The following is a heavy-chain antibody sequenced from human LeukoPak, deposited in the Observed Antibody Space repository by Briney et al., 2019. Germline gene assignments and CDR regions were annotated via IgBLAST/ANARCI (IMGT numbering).Heavy chain of an antibody. CDR3: ASGSAVAAAGAY. CDR2: IYYSGST. J-gene: IGHJ4*02. CDR1: GGSISSYY. V-gene: IGHV4-59*01. D-gene: IGHD6-13*01. Sequence: PSETLSLTCTVSGGSISSYYWSWIRQPPGKGLEWIGYIYYSGSTNYNPSLKSRVTISVDTSKNHFSLKLTSVTAADTAVYYCASGSAVAAAGAYWGQGTLVTVSS.